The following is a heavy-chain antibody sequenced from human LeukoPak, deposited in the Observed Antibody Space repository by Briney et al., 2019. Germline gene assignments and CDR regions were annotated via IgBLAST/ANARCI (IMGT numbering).Heavy chain of an antibody. CDR1: GFTVSSNY. D-gene: IGHD5-18*01. J-gene: IGHJ4*02. CDR2: IYSGGTT. CDR3: ARDQYSYAHAAH. V-gene: IGHV3-66*01. Sequence: GGSLRLSCAASGFTVSSNYMSWVRQAPGKGLEWVTVIYSGGTTYYADSVKGRFTISRDNSKNTLHLQMNSLRAEDTAVYYCARDQYSYAHAAHWGQGTLVTVSS.